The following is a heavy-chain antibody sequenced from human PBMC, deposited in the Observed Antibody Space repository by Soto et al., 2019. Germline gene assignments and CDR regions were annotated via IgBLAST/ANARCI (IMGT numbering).Heavy chain of an antibody. CDR1: GGSFSGYF. V-gene: IGHV4-34*01. CDR2: INHSGST. CDR3: ARGRILVVVPAAKGNWFDP. Sequence: SETLSLTCAVYGGSFSGYFWSWIRQPPGKGLEWIGEINHSGSTNYNPSLKSRVTISVDTSKNQFSLKLSSVTAADTAVYYCARGRILVVVPAAKGNWFDPWGQGTLVTVSS. J-gene: IGHJ5*02. D-gene: IGHD2-2*01.